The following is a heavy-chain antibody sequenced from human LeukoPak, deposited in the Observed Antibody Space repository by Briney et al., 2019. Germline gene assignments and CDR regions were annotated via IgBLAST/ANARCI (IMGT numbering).Heavy chain of an antibody. CDR2: IIPIFGTA. J-gene: IGHJ6*02. CDR3: ARAIVVVPAAIFGEDYYYYGMGV. CDR1: GGTFSSYA. D-gene: IGHD2-2*02. V-gene: IGHV1-69*13. Sequence: SVKVSCKASGGTFSSYAISWVRQAPGQGLEWMGGIIPIFGTANYAQKFQGRVTITADESTSTAYMELSSLRSEDTAVYYCARAIVVVPAAIFGEDYYYYGMGVWGQGTTVTVSS.